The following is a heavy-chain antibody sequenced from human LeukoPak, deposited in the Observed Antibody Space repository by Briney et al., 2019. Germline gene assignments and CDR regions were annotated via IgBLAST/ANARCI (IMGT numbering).Heavy chain of an antibody. CDR2: ISWNSGSI. V-gene: IGHV3-9*01. J-gene: IGHJ3*02. CDR1: GFTFDDYA. Sequence: PGGSLRLSCAASGFTFDDYAMHWVRQAPGKGLGWVSGISWNSGSIGYADSVKGRLTISRDNAQNSLYLQMNSLRAEDPALYCCAKDLSSGWYGDAFDIWGQGTMVTVSS. D-gene: IGHD6-19*01. CDR3: AKDLSSGWYGDAFDI.